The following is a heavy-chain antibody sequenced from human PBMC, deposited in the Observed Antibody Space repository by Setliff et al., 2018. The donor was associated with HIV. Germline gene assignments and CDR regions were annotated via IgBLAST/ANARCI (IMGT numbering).Heavy chain of an antibody. J-gene: IGHJ4*02. Sequence: SETLSLTCTVSGYSISSHYWSWIRQPPGEGLEWIGYIYYTATAVYNPALEDRVTISIDTSKNQFSLNLRSVTAADTAVYYCAIGEDWRYWGQGTLVTVSS. D-gene: IGHD1-1*01. CDR3: AIGEDWRY. V-gene: IGHV4-59*11. CDR1: GYSISSHY. CDR2: IYYTATA.